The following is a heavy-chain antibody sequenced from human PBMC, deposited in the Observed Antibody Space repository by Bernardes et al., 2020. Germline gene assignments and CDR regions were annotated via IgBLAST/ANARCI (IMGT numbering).Heavy chain of an antibody. Sequence: GGSLRLSCAASGFTFSSYWMHWVRQAPGKGLVWVSRINSDGSSTSYADSVKGRFTISRDNAKNTLYLQMNSLRAEDTAVYYCARRYYDSILYYYYMDVWGKGTTVTVSS. CDR1: GFTFSSYW. J-gene: IGHJ6*03. CDR2: INSDGSST. CDR3: ARRYYDSILYYYYMDV. D-gene: IGHD3-22*01. V-gene: IGHV3-74*01.